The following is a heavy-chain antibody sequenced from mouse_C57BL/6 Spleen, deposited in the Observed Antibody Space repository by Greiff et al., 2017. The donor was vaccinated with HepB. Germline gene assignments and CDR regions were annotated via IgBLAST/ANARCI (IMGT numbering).Heavy chain of an antibody. CDR3: ARQGLQAWFAY. CDR2: IYPGDGDT. CDR1: GYAFSSSW. J-gene: IGHJ3*01. V-gene: IGHV1-82*01. Sequence: VQLQQSGPELVKPGASVKISCKASGYAFSSSWMNWVKQRPGKGLEWIGRIYPGDGDTNYNGKFKGKATLTADKSSSTAYMQLSSLTSEDSAVYFCARQGLQAWFAYWGQGTLVTVSA. D-gene: IGHD3-3*01.